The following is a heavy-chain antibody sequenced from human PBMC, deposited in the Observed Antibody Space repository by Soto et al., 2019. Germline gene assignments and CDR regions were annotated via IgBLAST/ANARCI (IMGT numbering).Heavy chain of an antibody. CDR1: GFTFSNYS. V-gene: IGHV3-21*01. J-gene: IGHJ5*02. Sequence: GGSLRLSCAASGFTFSNYSMNWVRQAPGKGLEWVSSISTSSNYIYYTDSLKGRFTISRDNAKNSLYLQMNSLRAEDTAVYYCARDLHDYVSFRFDPWGQGTLVTVSS. D-gene: IGHD3-16*01. CDR2: ISTSSNYI. CDR3: ARDLHDYVSFRFDP.